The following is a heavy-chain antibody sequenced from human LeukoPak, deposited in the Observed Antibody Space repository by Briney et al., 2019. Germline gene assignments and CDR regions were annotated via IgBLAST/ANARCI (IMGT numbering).Heavy chain of an antibody. Sequence: SETLSLTCTVSGGSISSSYYYWGWIRQPPGKGLEWIGSIYSSGSTYYNPSLKSRVTISVDTSKNQFSLKLSSVTAADTAVYYCASLYSSGWYPLSSYYYYGMDVWGQGTTVTVSS. CDR2: IYSSGST. D-gene: IGHD6-19*01. J-gene: IGHJ6*02. V-gene: IGHV4-39*01. CDR1: GGSISSSYYY. CDR3: ASLYSSGWYPLSSYYYYGMDV.